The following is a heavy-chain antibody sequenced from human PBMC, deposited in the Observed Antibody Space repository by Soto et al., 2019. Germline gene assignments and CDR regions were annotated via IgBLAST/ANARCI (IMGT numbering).Heavy chain of an antibody. CDR3: ARGIRIAARPPGE. CDR1: GFTFSSYS. D-gene: IGHD6-6*01. V-gene: IGHV3-48*01. J-gene: IGHJ4*02. CDR2: ISSSSSTI. Sequence: GGSLRLSCAASGFTFSSYSMNWVRQAPGKGLEWVSYISSSSSTIYYADSVKGRFTISRDNAKNSLYLQVNSLRAEDTAVYYCARGIRIAARPPGEWGQGTLVTVSS.